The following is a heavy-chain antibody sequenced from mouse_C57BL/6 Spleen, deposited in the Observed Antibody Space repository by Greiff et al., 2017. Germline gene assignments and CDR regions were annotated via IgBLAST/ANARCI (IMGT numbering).Heavy chain of an antibody. CDR3: ARGGIYDYLDY. CDR1: GYTFTSYW. Sequence: VQLQQSGAELVRPGTSVKLSCKASGYTFTSYWMHWVKQRPGQGLEWIGVIDPSDSYTNYNQKFKGKATLTVDTSSSTAYMQLSSLTSEDSAVYYCARGGIYDYLDYWGQGTTLTVSS. J-gene: IGHJ2*01. D-gene: IGHD2-3*01. V-gene: IGHV1-59*01. CDR2: IDPSDSYT.